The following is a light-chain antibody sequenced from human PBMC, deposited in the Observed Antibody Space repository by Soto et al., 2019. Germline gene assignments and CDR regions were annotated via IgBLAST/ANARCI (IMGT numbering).Light chain of an antibody. CDR3: CSYAGSSTYV. J-gene: IGLJ1*01. CDR2: EVS. V-gene: IGLV2-23*02. CDR1: SSDVGSYNL. Sequence: QPVLTHPVSVSGSHRHSLPIFCTETSSDVGSYNLVSWYQQHPGKAPKLMIYEVSKRPSGVSNRFSGSKSGNTASLTISGLQAEDEADYYCCSYAGSSTYVFGTGTKVTVL.